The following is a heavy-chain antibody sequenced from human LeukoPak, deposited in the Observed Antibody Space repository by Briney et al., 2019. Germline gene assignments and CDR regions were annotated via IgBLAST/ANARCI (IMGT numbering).Heavy chain of an antibody. CDR2: ISGSGGST. J-gene: IGHJ5*02. CDR3: AKDHWTEVNYYGSGKNTRRDWFDP. D-gene: IGHD3-10*01. Sequence: PGGSLRLSCAASGFTFSSYAMSWVRQAPGKGLEWVSAISGSGGSTYYADSVKGRFTISRDNSKNTLYLQMNSLRAEDTAVYYCAKDHWTEVNYYGSGKNTRRDWFDPWGQGTLVTVSS. CDR1: GFTFSSYA. V-gene: IGHV3-23*01.